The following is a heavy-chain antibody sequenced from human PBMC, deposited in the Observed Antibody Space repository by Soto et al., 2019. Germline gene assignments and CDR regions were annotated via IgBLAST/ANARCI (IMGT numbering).Heavy chain of an antibody. Sequence: QVQLQESGPGLVKPSETLSLTCTVSGGSISSYYWSWIRQPPGKGLEWIGYIYYSGSTNYNPSLKSRVTISVYTSKNQFSLKLSSVTAADTAVYYCARRIQHYYGMDVWGQGTTVTVSS. CDR2: IYYSGST. CDR1: GGSISSYY. D-gene: IGHD5-18*01. CDR3: ARRIQHYYGMDV. J-gene: IGHJ6*02. V-gene: IGHV4-59*01.